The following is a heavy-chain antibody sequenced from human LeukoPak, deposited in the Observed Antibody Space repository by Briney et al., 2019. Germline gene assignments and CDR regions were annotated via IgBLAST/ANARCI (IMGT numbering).Heavy chain of an antibody. CDR1: GYTFTSYA. J-gene: IGHJ5*02. D-gene: IGHD6-13*01. V-gene: IGHV7-4-1*02. CDR3: AREGRQLVRRSYWFDP. CDR2: INTNTGNP. Sequence: GASVKVSCKASGYTFTSYAMNWVRQAPGQGLEWMGWINTNTGNPTYAQGFTGRFVFSLDTSVSTAYLQISSLKAEDTAVYYCAREGRQLVRRSYWFDPWGQGTLVTVSS.